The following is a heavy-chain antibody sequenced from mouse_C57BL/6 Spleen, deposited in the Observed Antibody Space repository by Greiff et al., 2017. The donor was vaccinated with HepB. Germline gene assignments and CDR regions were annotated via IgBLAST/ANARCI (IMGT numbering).Heavy chain of an antibody. CDR3: ARERASGAMDY. J-gene: IGHJ4*01. Sequence: EVQLQESGPELVKPGDSVKISCKASGYSFTGYFMNWVMQSHGKSLEWIGRINPYNGDTFYNQKFKGKATLTVDKSSSTAHMELRSLTSEDSAVYYCARERASGAMDYWGQGTSVTVSS. CDR2: INPYNGDT. V-gene: IGHV1-20*01. CDR1: GYSFTGYF. D-gene: IGHD3-3*01.